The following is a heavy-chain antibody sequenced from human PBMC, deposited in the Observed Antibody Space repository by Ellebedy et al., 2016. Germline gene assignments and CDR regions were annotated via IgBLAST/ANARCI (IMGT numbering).Heavy chain of an antibody. CDR2: ISGTGGST. Sequence: GGSLRLSCAASGFTLNTYAMGWVRQAPGKGLEWVSSISGTGGSTYYADSVQGRFTISRDNSRNTLSLHMNSLKADDTAAYYCARFGYKSSWFDYWGQGALVTVSS. CDR1: GFTLNTYA. CDR3: ARFGYKSSWFDY. D-gene: IGHD2-15*01. J-gene: IGHJ4*02. V-gene: IGHV3-23*01.